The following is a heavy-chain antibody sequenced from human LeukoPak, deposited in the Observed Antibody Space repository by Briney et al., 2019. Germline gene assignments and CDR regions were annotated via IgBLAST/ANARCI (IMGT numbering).Heavy chain of an antibody. CDR1: GYSISSGYY. CDR2: IYHSVST. D-gene: IGHD3-3*01. V-gene: IGHV4-38-2*01. Sequence: SETLSLTCAVSGYSISSGYYWGLIRQPPGKGLEWIGTIYHSVSTYYKPSLKSRDTISVDTSKNQSSLKLSSVTAADTAVYYCARTDFWSGYYRSFDYWGQGTLVTVSS. J-gene: IGHJ4*02. CDR3: ARTDFWSGYYRSFDY.